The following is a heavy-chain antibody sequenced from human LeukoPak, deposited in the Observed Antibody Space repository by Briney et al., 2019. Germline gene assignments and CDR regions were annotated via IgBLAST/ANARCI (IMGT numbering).Heavy chain of an antibody. CDR2: ISSSGSTI. Sequence: GGSLRLSRAASGFTFSDYYMSWIRQAPGKGLEWVSYISSSGSTIYYADSVKGRFTISRDNAKTSLYLQMNSLRAEDTAVYYCAIDKGGYDWSGYYYYMDVWGKGTTVTVSS. V-gene: IGHV3-11*04. CDR3: AIDKGGYDWSGYYYYMDV. D-gene: IGHD5-12*01. CDR1: GFTFSDYY. J-gene: IGHJ6*03.